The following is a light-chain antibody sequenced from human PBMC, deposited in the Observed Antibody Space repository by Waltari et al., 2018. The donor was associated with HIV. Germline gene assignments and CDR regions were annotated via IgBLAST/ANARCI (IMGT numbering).Light chain of an antibody. CDR3: QVWDTNTDQYVN. CDR1: NIGSKS. J-gene: IGLJ2*01. V-gene: IGLV3-21*01. Sequence: SYVLTQPPSVSVAPGKTARITCGGENIGSKSVNWYQKQPGQAPVMVIYHDTDRPSGIPDRFSGSNSEDTATLTIRRVEAGDEADYFCQVWDTNTDQYVNFGGGTNLAV. CDR2: HDT.